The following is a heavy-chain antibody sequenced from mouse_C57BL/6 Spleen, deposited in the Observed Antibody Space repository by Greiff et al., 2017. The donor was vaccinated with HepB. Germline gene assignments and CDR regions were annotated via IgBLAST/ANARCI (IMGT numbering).Heavy chain of an antibody. CDR2: ISYDGSN. Sequence: ESGPGLVKPSQSLSLTCSVTGYSITSGYYWNWIRQFPGNKLEWMGYISYDGSNNYNPSLKNRISITRDTSKNQFFLKLNSVTTEDTATYYCAREGAQATYAMDYWGQGTSVTVSS. D-gene: IGHD3-2*02. J-gene: IGHJ4*01. V-gene: IGHV3-6*01. CDR1: GYSITSGYY. CDR3: AREGAQATYAMDY.